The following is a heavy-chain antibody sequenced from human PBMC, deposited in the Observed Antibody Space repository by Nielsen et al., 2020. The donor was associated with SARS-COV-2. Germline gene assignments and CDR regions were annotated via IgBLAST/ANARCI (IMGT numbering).Heavy chain of an antibody. CDR2: INPSGGST. Sequence: ASVKVSCKASGYTFTGYYMHWVRQAPGQGLEWMGIINPSGGSTSYAQKFQGRVTMTRDTSASTAYMELSRLRSDDTAVYYCAREDLVATIFNYYYGMDVWGQGTTVTVSS. CDR1: GYTFTGYY. D-gene: IGHD5-12*01. CDR3: AREDLVATIFNYYYGMDV. V-gene: IGHV1-46*01. J-gene: IGHJ6*02.